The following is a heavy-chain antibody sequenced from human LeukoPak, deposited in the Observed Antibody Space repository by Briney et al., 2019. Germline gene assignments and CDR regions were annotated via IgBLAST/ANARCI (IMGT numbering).Heavy chain of an antibody. CDR2: INPNSGGI. CDR1: GYTFTGYY. D-gene: IGHD1-7*01. CDR3: ARGGWNYFRDYFAY. J-gene: IGHJ4*02. V-gene: IGHV1-2*02. Sequence: ASVKVSCKASGYTFTGYYMHWVRQAPGQGLELMGWINPNSGGINYAQKFQGRVAMTRDTSTSTAYMELSRLRSDDTAVYYCARGGWNYFRDYFAYWGQGTLVTVSS.